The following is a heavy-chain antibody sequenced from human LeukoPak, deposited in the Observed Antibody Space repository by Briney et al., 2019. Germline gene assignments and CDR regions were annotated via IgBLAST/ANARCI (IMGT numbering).Heavy chain of an antibody. CDR3: ARGGWYNRPSFDY. CDR1: GFTFGSYA. CDR2: ISYDGSNK. V-gene: IGHV3-30*04. J-gene: IGHJ4*02. D-gene: IGHD6-19*01. Sequence: GGSLRLSCAASGFTFGSYAMHWVRQAPGKGLEWVAVISYDGSNKYYADSVKGRFTISRDNSKNTLYLQMNSLRAEDTAVYYCARGGWYNRPSFDYWGQGTLVTVSS.